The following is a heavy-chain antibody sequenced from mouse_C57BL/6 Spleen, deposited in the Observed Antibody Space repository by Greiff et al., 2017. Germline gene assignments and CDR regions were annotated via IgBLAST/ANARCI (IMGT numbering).Heavy chain of an antibody. CDR2: IYPGSGST. CDR1: GYTFPSYW. CDR3: ARAAYYYGSSYLGDY. Sequence: VQLQQPGAERVKPGASVKMSCKASGYTFPSYWITWVKQRPGQGLEWIGDIYPGSGSTNYNEKFKSKATLTVDTSSSTAYMQLSSLTSEDSAVYYCARAAYYYGSSYLGDYWGQGTTLTVSS. J-gene: IGHJ2*01. D-gene: IGHD1-1*01. V-gene: IGHV1-55*01.